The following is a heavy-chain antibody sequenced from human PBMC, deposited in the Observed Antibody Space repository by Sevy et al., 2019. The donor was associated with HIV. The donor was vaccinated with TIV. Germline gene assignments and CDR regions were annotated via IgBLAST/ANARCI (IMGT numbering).Heavy chain of an antibody. CDR1: GGTFSSYA. CDR3: VRGEYSSSWYAGNAYYYYGMDV. J-gene: IGHJ6*02. CDR2: IIPIFGTA. D-gene: IGHD6-13*01. V-gene: IGHV1-69*13. Sequence: ASVKVSCKASGGTFSSYAISWVRQAPGQGLEWMGGIIPIFGTANYAQKFQGRVTITADESTSTAYMELSSLRSEDTAVYYCVRGEYSSSWYAGNAYYYYGMDVWGQGTTVTVSS.